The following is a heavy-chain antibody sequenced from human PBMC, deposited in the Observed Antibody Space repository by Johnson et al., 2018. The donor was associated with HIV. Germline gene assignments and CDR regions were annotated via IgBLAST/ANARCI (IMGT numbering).Heavy chain of an antibody. CDR1: GFTFSSYG. J-gene: IGHJ3*02. Sequence: QVQLVESGGGVVQPGRSLRLSCAASGFTFSSYGMHWVRQAPGKGLEWVAVISYDGSNKYYADSVKGRFTISRDNSKNTLFLQMNSLRAEDTAVYYCARDRPLTATTTRFDAFDIWGLGTVVTVSS. CDR3: ARDRPLTATTTRFDAFDI. V-gene: IGHV3-30*03. CDR2: ISYDGSNK. D-gene: IGHD1-7*01.